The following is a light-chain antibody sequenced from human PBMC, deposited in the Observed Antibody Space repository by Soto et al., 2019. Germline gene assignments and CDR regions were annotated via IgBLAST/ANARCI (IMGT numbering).Light chain of an antibody. J-gene: IGLJ1*01. CDR3: TSKTPTPAYV. CDR1: SRDIGTNDY. CDR2: EVT. V-gene: IGLV2-14*01. Sequence: QSVLTQPASVSGSPGQSITISCTGTSRDIGTNDYVSWYQHHPGKAPKVIIHEVTNRPSGISSRFSGSKSGNTASLTISGLQAEDEADYYCTSKTPTPAYVFGTGTKLTVL.